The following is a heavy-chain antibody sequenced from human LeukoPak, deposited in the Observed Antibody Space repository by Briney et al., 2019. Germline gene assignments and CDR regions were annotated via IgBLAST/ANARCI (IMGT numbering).Heavy chain of an antibody. J-gene: IGHJ4*02. CDR3: AQKRGAYTPFDY. CDR2: ISGSGDSA. Sequence: GGSLRLSRVASGFTFNHYGMNWVRQAPGKGLEWVSIISGSGDSAFYADSVKGRFTISRDNSKNTLYLQMNSLRAEDTAIYYCAQKRGAYTPFDYWGQGTLVTVSS. CDR1: GFTFNHYG. D-gene: IGHD2-15*01. V-gene: IGHV3-23*01.